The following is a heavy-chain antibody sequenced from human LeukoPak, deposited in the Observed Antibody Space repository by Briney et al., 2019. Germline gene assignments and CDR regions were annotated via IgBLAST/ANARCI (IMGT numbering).Heavy chain of an antibody. V-gene: IGHV3-33*06. CDR1: GFTFSSYG. CDR2: IWYDGSNK. Sequence: GRSLRLSCAASGFTFSSYGMHWVRQAPGKGLEWVAVIWYDGSNKYYADSVKGRFTISRVNSKNTLYLQMNSLRAEDTAVYYCAKGVWFGGAYYMDVWGKGTTVTVSS. CDR3: AKGVWFGGAYYMDV. D-gene: IGHD3-10*01. J-gene: IGHJ6*03.